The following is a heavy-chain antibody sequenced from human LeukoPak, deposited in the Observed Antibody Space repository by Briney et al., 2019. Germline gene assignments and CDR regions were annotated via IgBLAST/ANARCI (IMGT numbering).Heavy chain of an antibody. J-gene: IGHJ4*02. D-gene: IGHD6-13*01. CDR2: IYTDGST. CDR3: AITGESSNWSLYFDY. V-gene: IGHV3-53*01. Sequence: GGSLRLSCAASGFTFSDYYMSWIRQAPGKGLEWVSVIYTDGSTYYADSVKGRFTISRDNSKNTLYLQMNNLRAEDTAVYYCAITGESSNWSLYFDYWGQGTLVTVSS. CDR1: GFTFSDYY.